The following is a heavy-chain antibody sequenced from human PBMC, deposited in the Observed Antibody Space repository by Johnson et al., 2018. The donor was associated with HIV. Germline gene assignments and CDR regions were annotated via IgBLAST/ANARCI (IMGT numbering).Heavy chain of an antibody. CDR1: GFTFSSYA. Sequence: VQLVESGGGVVQPGRSLRLSCAASGFTFSSYAMSWVRQAPGKGLAWVSAIRGSGDSTYYADSVKGRFTISRDNSKNTLDVQMNSLRAEDTAAYYCAKGRWELLAGAFDIWGQGTTVTVSS. J-gene: IGHJ3*02. CDR3: AKGRWELLAGAFDI. D-gene: IGHD1-26*01. V-gene: IGHV3-23*04. CDR2: IRGSGDST.